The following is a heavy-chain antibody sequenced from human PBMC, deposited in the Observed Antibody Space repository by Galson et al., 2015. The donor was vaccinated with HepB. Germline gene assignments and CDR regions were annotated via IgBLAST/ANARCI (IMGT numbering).Heavy chain of an antibody. CDR1: GFTFSSYW. J-gene: IGHJ6*02. CDR3: ARGAYSSSWYRTEHYYGMDV. V-gene: IGHV3-7*01. Sequence: SLRLSCAASGFTFSSYWMSWVRQAPGKGLEWVANIKQDGSEKYYVDSVKGRFTISRDNAKNSLYLQMNSLRAEDTAVYYCARGAYSSSWYRTEHYYGMDVWGQGTTVTVSS. D-gene: IGHD6-13*01. CDR2: IKQDGSEK.